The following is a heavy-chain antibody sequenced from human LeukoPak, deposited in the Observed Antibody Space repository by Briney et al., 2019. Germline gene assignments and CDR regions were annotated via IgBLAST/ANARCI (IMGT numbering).Heavy chain of an antibody. CDR2: FDPEDGET. J-gene: IGHJ6*02. CDR1: GYTLTELS. V-gene: IGHV1-24*01. Sequence: ASVKVSCKVSGYTLTELSMHWVRQAPGKGLEWMGGFDPEDGETIYAQKFQGRVTMTEDTSTDTAYMELSSLRSEDAAVYYCATVAVAATNYYYYGMDVWGQGTTVTVSS. D-gene: IGHD6-19*01. CDR3: ATVAVAATNYYYYGMDV.